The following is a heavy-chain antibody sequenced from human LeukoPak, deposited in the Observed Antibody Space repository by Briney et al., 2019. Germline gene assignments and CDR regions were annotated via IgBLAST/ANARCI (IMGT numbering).Heavy chain of an antibody. CDR1: GYTFTHYA. D-gene: IGHD3-16*01. J-gene: IGHJ4*02. CDR2: INTGNGNT. CDR3: ATRSASSYGGVFDF. V-gene: IGHV1-3*04. Sequence: ASVKVSCKASGYTFTHYAMHWVRQAPRQGLEWMGWINTGNGNTKYSQKFQGRVTLTRDTSAKIAYMGVTSLRSEDTAVYYCATRSASSYGGVFDFWGQGSLVIVSS.